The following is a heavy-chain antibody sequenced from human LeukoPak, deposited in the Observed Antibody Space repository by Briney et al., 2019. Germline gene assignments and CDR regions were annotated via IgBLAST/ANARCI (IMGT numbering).Heavy chain of an antibody. CDR3: ARHTGSSGWWDVDY. CDR1: GGSISSSSYY. Sequence: SETLSLTCTVSGGSISSSSYYWGWIRQPPGKGLEWIGSIYYSGSTYHNPSLKSRVTISVDTSKNQFSLKLSSVTAADTAVYYCARHTGSSGWWDVDYWGQGTLVTVSS. V-gene: IGHV4-39*01. CDR2: IYYSGST. J-gene: IGHJ4*02. D-gene: IGHD6-19*01.